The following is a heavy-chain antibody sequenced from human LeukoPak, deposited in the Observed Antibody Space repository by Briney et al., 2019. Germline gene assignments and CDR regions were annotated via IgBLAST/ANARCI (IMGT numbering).Heavy chain of an antibody. CDR2: ISAYSGNT. CDR3: ARDGDSSGWFYPANWFDP. CDR1: GYTFTSYG. J-gene: IGHJ5*02. Sequence: GASVKVSCKASGYTFTSYGISWVRPAPGQGLEWMGWISAYSGNTNYAQKLQGRVTMTTDTSTSTAYMELRSLRSDDTAVYYCARDGDSSGWFYPANWFDPWGQGTLVTVSS. V-gene: IGHV1-18*01. D-gene: IGHD6-19*01.